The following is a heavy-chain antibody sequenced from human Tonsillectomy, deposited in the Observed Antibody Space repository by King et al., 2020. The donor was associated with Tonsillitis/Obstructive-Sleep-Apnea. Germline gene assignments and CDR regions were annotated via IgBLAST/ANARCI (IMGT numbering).Heavy chain of an antibody. CDR1: GGSVSRGSYY. D-gene: IGHD3-3*01. Sequence: VQLQESGPGLVKPSETLSLTCTVSGGSVSRGSYYWSWIRQPPGKGLEWIGYIYYSGSTNCNPSLKSRVTISVDTSKNQFSLKLSSVTAADTAVYYCAGDVCIWSGYSDYYYYYMDVWGKGTTVTVSS. J-gene: IGHJ6*03. V-gene: IGHV4-61*01. CDR2: IYYSGST. CDR3: AGDVCIWSGYSDYYYYYMDV.